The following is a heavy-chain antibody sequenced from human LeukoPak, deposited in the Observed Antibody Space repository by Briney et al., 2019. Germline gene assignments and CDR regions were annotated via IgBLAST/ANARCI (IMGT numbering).Heavy chain of an antibody. CDR1: GGSISSYY. D-gene: IGHD2-15*01. CDR2: IYYSGST. J-gene: IGHJ4*02. V-gene: IGHV4-59*08. Sequence: SETLSLTCTVSGGSISSYYWSWIRQPPGKGLEWIGYIYYSGSTNYNPSLKSRVTISADTSKNQFSLKLSSVTAADTAVYYWARGGGGYLDYWGQGTLVTVSS. CDR3: ARGGGGYLDY.